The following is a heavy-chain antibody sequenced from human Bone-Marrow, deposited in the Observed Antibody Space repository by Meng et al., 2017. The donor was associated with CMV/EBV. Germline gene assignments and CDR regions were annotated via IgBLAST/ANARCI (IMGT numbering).Heavy chain of an antibody. D-gene: IGHD3-22*01. V-gene: IGHV3-7*03. Sequence: GESLKISCAASGFTFSSYWMSWVRQAPGKGLEWVANIKQDGSEKYYVDSVKGRFTISRDNAKNSLYLQMNSLRAEDTALYYCAKDGHYDSSGYLDYWGQGTLVTVSS. CDR1: GFTFSSYW. J-gene: IGHJ4*02. CDR3: AKDGHYDSSGYLDY. CDR2: IKQDGSEK.